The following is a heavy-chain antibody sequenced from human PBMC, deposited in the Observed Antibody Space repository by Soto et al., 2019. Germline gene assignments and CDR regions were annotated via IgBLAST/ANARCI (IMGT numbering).Heavy chain of an antibody. J-gene: IGHJ3*02. V-gene: IGHV3-33*06. CDR2: IWYDGSNK. Sequence: GGSLRLSCAASGFTFSSYGMHWVRQAPGKGLEWVAVIWYDGSNKYYADSVKGRFTISRDNSKNTLYLQMNSLRAEDTAVYYCAKDLPYSSGHRVLINAFDIWGQGTMVTVSS. D-gene: IGHD6-19*01. CDR1: GFTFSSYG. CDR3: AKDLPYSSGHRVLINAFDI.